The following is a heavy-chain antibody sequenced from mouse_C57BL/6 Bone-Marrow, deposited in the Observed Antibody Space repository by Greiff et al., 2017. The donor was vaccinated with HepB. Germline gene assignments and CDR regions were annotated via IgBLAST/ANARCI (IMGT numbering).Heavy chain of an antibody. Sequence: QVQLQQPGAELVKPGASVKMSCKASGYTFTSYWITWVKQRPGQGLEWIGDIYPGSGSTNYNEKFKSKATLTVDTSSSTAYMQLSSLTSEDSAVYYCARERGWNGYPYWYFDVWGTGTTVTVSS. V-gene: IGHV1-55*01. J-gene: IGHJ1*03. D-gene: IGHD2-2*01. CDR2: IYPGSGST. CDR3: ARERGWNGYPYWYFDV. CDR1: GYTFTSYW.